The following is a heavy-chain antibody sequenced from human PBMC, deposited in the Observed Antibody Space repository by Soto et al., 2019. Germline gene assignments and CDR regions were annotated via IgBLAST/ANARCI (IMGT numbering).Heavy chain of an antibody. CDR3: ARNYDHALDY. J-gene: IGHJ4*02. CDR2: SRDKANSYTT. CDR1: GFTFSDHY. Sequence: PGGSLRLSCAASGFTFSDHYMDWVRQAPGKGLEWVGRSRDKANSYTTEYAASVKGRFTISRDDSKNSLYLQMNSLKTEDTAVYYCARNYDHALDYWGQGTLVTVSS. D-gene: IGHD3-3*01. V-gene: IGHV3-72*01.